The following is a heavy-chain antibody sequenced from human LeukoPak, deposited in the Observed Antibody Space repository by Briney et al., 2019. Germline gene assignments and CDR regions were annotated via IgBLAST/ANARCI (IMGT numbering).Heavy chain of an antibody. CDR2: IRSKANSYGT. V-gene: IGHV3-73*01. CDR3: TRHRSRRDGYNYGWFDY. CDR1: GFTFSGSA. D-gene: IGHD5-24*01. J-gene: IGHJ4*02. Sequence: PGGSLRLSCAASGFTFSGSAMHWVRQASGKGLEWVGRIRSKANSYGTAYAASMKGRFTISRDDSKNTAYLQMNSLKTEDTAVYYCTRHRSRRDGYNYGWFDYWGQGTLVTVSS.